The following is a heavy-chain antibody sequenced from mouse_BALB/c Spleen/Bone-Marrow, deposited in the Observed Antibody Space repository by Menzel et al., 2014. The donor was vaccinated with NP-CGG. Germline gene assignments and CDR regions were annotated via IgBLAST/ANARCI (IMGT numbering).Heavy chain of an antibody. Sequence: EVQLQQSGPELVKPGASVKISCKPSGYTFTEYTMHWVKQSHGKSLEWIGDISHHNGGTRYNQKFKGKATLTVDKSSSTAYMELRSLTSEDSAVYYCARLDGYGGFDHWGQGTTLTVSS. J-gene: IGHJ2*01. D-gene: IGHD2-2*01. CDR2: ISHHNGGT. CDR1: GYTFTEYT. CDR3: ARLDGYGGFDH. V-gene: IGHV1-18*01.